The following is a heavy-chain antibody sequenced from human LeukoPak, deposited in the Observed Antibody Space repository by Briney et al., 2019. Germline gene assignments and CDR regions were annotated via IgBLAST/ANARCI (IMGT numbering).Heavy chain of an antibody. J-gene: IGHJ6*02. CDR2: INSDGSST. V-gene: IGHV3-74*01. CDR1: GFTFSSYW. Sequence: GGSLRLSCAASGFTFSSYWMHWVRQAPGKGLVCVSRINSDGSSTSYADSVKGRFTISRDNAKNTLYLQMNSLRAEDTAVYYCARGRDYYYGMDVWGQGTTVTVSS. CDR3: ARGRDYYYGMDV.